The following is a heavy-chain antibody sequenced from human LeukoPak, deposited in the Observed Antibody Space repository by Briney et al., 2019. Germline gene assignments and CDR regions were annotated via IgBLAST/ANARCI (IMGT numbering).Heavy chain of an antibody. V-gene: IGHV3-43D*03. D-gene: IGHD3-22*01. CDR2: ITWDGDVS. J-gene: IGHJ4*02. CDR3: SKDRDSTGYFHYFDS. CDR1: GFTFDDYA. Sequence: GGSLRLSCAASGFTFDDYAMHWVRHVPGKGLEWISLITWDGDVSDYGDSVKGRFTISRDNSKNSLSLQMNSLRVEDTAVYFCSKDRDSTGYFHYFDSWGRGTLVTVSS.